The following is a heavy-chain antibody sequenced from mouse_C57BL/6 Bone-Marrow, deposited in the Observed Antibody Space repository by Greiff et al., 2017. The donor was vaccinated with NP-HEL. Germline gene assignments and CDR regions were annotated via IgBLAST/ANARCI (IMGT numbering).Heavy chain of an antibody. V-gene: IGHV14-4*01. CDR2: IDPENGDT. Sequence: EVQLQQSGAELVRPGASVKLSCTASGFNITDDYMHWVKQRPEQGLEWIGWIDPENGDTEYASKFQGKATITADTSSNTAYLQLSSLTSEDTAVYYCTTFYYYGSSYAMDYWGRGTSVTVSS. CDR1: GFNITDDY. CDR3: TTFYYYGSSYAMDY. D-gene: IGHD1-1*01. J-gene: IGHJ4*01.